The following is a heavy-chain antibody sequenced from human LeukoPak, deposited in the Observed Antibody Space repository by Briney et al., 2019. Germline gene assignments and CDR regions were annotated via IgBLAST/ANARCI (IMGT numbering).Heavy chain of an antibody. D-gene: IGHD3-10*01. J-gene: IGHJ4*02. CDR3: ARGSYYGSGSYGAYYFDY. CDR2: IYSGGST. Sequence: PGGSLRLSCAASGFTVSSNYMSWVRQAPGKGLEWVSVIYSGGSTYYADSAKGRFTISRDNSKNTLYLQMNSLRAEDTAVYYCARGSYYGSGSYGAYYFDYWGQGTLVTVSS. CDR1: GFTVSSNY. V-gene: IGHV3-66*01.